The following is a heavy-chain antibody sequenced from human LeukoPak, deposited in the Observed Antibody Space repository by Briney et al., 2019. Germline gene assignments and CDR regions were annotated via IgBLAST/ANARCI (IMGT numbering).Heavy chain of an antibody. V-gene: IGHV3-30*02. Sequence: GGSLRLSCAASRFTFSTYGMHWVRQAPGKGLEWVAFIRYDGSNKQYADSVKGRFTISRDNSKNTLYLQMNSLRAEDTAVYYCAKVDGYNVGYWGQGTLATVSS. J-gene: IGHJ4*02. CDR3: AKVDGYNVGY. CDR2: IRYDGSNK. D-gene: IGHD5-24*01. CDR1: RFTFSTYG.